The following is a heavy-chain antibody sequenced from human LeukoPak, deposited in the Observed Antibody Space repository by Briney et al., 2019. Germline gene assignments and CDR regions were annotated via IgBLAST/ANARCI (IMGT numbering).Heavy chain of an antibody. V-gene: IGHV3-48*04. J-gene: IGHJ6*02. Sequence: GGSLRLSCAASGFTFSSYGMHWVRQAPGKGLEWVSYISSSGSTIYYADSVKGRFTISRDNAKNSLYLQMNSLRAEDTAVYYCARDDYPSGSLGMDVWGQGTTVTVSS. CDR3: ARDDYPSGSLGMDV. CDR1: GFTFSSYG. D-gene: IGHD3-10*01. CDR2: ISSSGSTI.